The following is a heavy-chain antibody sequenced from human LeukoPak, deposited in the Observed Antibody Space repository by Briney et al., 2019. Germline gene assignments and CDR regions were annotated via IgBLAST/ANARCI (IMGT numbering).Heavy chain of an antibody. Sequence: ASAKVSCKASGYTFIDYYIHWVRQAPGQGLEWMGWINPNSGGTNYAQRFQGRVTMTLDMSITTAYMDVSRLRSEDTAVYYCARDLVAYSSSSGFDPWGQGTPVTVSS. CDR1: GYTFIDYY. CDR2: INPNSGGT. CDR3: ARDLVAYSSSSGFDP. D-gene: IGHD6-6*01. J-gene: IGHJ5*02. V-gene: IGHV1-2*02.